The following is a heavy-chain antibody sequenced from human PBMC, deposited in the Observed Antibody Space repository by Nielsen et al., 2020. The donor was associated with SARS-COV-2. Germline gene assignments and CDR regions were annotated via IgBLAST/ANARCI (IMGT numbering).Heavy chain of an antibody. D-gene: IGHD4-17*01. CDR2: ISYDGSNK. CDR3: ARFSLTVTTWLAVDGMDV. CDR1: GFTFSSYG. J-gene: IGHJ6*02. Sequence: GESLKISCAASGFTFSSYGMHWVRQAPGKGLEWVAVISYDGSNKYYADSVKGRFTISRDNSKNTLYLQMNSLRAEDTAVYYCARFSLTVTTWLAVDGMDVWGQGTTVTVSS. V-gene: IGHV3-30*19.